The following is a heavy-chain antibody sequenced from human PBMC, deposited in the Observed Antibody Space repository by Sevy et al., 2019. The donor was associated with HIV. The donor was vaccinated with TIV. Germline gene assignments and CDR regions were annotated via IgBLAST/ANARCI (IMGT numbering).Heavy chain of an antibody. Sequence: GGSLRLSCAASGFTFSTYAMHWVRQAPGKGLEWVAVISYDGSNKYYADSVKGQFTISRDNSKNTLYLQMNSLRAEDTAVYYCARATQGVITMVRGVINGYFDYWGQGTLVTVSS. J-gene: IGHJ4*02. V-gene: IGHV3-30-3*01. CDR1: GFTFSTYA. D-gene: IGHD3-10*01. CDR2: ISYDGSNK. CDR3: ARATQGVITMVRGVINGYFDY.